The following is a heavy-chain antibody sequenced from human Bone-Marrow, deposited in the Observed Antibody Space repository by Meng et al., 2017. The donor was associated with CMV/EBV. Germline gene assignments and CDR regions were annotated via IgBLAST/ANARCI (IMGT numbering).Heavy chain of an antibody. CDR2: INNKSGDT. V-gene: IGHV1-2*02. D-gene: IGHD6-19*01. J-gene: IGHJ4*02. CDR3: ARGRAVSGNLRFYFDY. CDR1: GYTFTGFF. Sequence: ASVKVSCKASGYTFTGFFVHWVRQAPGQGLEWMGWINNKSGDTDSPQKFQGRVTVTRDTSINTAYMELTRLRSDDTAAYYCARGRAVSGNLRFYFDYWGQGTLVTVSS.